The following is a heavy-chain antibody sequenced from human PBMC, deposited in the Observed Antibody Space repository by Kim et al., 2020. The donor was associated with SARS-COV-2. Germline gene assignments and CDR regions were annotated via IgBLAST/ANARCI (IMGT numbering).Heavy chain of an antibody. CDR2: ISVTGDST. CDR3: AKGRSRSAYDAQIC. V-gene: IGHV3-23*01. CDR1: GFTFSSYA. J-gene: IGHJ4*02. Sequence: GGSLTLSCAASGFTFSSYAMSWVRQAPGKGLEWVSAISVTGDSTYYADSVKGRLTISRDNSKNTLYLQMNSLRAEDSAVYYCAKGRSRSAYDAQICWGQGTLVTVSS. D-gene: IGHD5-12*01.